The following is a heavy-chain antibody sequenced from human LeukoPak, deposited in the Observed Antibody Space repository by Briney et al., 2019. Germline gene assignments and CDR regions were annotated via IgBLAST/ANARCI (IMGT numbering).Heavy chain of an antibody. J-gene: IGHJ4*02. D-gene: IGHD4-23*01. CDR2: IYYSGST. Sequence: SETLSLTCTVSGGSISSYYWSLIRQPPGKGLEWIGYIYYSGSTNYNPSLKSRVTISVDTSKNQFSLKLSSVTAADTAVYYCARGYGGNSAGFDYWGQGTLVTVSS. CDR1: GGSISSYY. V-gene: IGHV4-59*01. CDR3: ARGYGGNSAGFDY.